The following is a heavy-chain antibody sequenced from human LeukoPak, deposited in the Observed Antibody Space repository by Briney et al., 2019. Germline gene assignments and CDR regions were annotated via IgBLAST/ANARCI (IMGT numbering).Heavy chain of an antibody. CDR2: IYYSGTT. Sequence: SETLSLTCTVSGGSISSSGYYWGWIRQPPGKGLESIGIIYYSGTTYYNPSLKNRITISVDTSKNQFSLRLNSVTGADTAVYYCARGVPEYYDFWSGYFYYFDYWGQGTLVTVSS. D-gene: IGHD3-3*01. J-gene: IGHJ4*02. CDR3: ARGVPEYYDFWSGYFYYFDY. CDR1: GGSISSSGYY. V-gene: IGHV4-39*07.